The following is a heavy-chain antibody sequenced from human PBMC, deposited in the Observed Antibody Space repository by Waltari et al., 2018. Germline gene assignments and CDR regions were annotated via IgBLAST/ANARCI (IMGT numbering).Heavy chain of an antibody. J-gene: IGHJ4*02. CDR1: GDSLSSSYW. D-gene: IGHD2-15*01. Sequence: QLQLQQSGPGLVQPSEFLSLTCAVSGDSLSSSYWWSWVRQSPGKGLEWIGQINRSGRTNYHPAFESRVIVSIDSSNNQFSLKLLSATAADTAVYYCARDRGRGIYLDTWGQGTLVTVSP. CDR2: INRSGRT. CDR3: ARDRGRGIYLDT. V-gene: IGHV4-4*02.